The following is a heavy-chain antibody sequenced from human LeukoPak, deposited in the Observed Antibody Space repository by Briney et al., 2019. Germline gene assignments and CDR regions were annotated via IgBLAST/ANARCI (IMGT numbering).Heavy chain of an antibody. CDR1: GYTFTNYG. CDR3: ARGSGRDGYSYAFDI. CDR2: ISGYDGNT. J-gene: IGHJ3*02. V-gene: IGHV1-18*01. D-gene: IGHD5-24*01. Sequence: ASEKVSCKASGYTFTNYGVNWVRQAPGQGLEYMGWISGYDGNTNYAQKVQGRVTMTADISTSTAYMELRSLRSDDTAVYYCARGSGRDGYSYAFDIWGQGTMVTVSS.